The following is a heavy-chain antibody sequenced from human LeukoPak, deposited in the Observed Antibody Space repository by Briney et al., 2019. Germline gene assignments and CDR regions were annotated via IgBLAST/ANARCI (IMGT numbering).Heavy chain of an antibody. Sequence: PGGSLRLSCAASGFTFSSYSMNWVRQAPGKGLEWVSYISSSSSTIYYADSVKGRFTISRDNAKNSLYLHMNSLRAEDTAVYYCARDPGYRGAFDIWGQGTMVTVSS. CDR3: ARDPGYRGAFDI. J-gene: IGHJ3*02. D-gene: IGHD5-12*01. CDR2: ISSSSSTI. CDR1: GFTFSSYS. V-gene: IGHV3-48*01.